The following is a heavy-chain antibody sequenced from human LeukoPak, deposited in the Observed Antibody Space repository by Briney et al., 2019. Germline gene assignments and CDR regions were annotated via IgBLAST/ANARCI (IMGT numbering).Heavy chain of an antibody. V-gene: IGHV3-9*01. J-gene: IGHJ4*02. CDR1: GFTFDDYA. CDR3: AKGSGYY. CDR2: ISWNSGSI. Sequence: GRSLRLSCAASGFTFDDYAMHWVRQAPGKGLEWVSGISWNSGSIGYADSVKGRFTISRDNAKNSLYLQMNSLRAEDTALYYCAKGSGYYWGQGTLVTVSS. D-gene: IGHD6-25*01.